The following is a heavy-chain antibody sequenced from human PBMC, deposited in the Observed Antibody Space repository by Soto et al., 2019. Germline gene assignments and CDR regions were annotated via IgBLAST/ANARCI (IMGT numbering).Heavy chain of an antibody. Sequence: QEQLVESGGGVVQPGRSLRLSCAASGFNFRDYVMHWVRQAPGKGLEWVAVIWYDGDEKYFAASVKGRFTISRDNSKNTVYLPMNSLRLDDTAVYYCARVHRSRRYFDYWGQGTLVTVSS. V-gene: IGHV3-33*01. J-gene: IGHJ4*02. CDR2: IWYDGDEK. CDR1: GFNFRDYV. CDR3: ARVHRSRRYFDY.